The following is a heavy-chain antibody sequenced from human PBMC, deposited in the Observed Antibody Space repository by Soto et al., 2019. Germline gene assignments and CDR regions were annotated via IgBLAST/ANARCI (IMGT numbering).Heavy chain of an antibody. D-gene: IGHD5-12*01. CDR1: GFTYSSHG. J-gene: IGHJ3*02. CDR3: ARDGQYRTDGFDI. V-gene: IGHV3-23*01. CDR2: LRRGGGST. Sequence: EAQLLEYGGELIQPGGSLRLSCAASGFTYSSHGMSWVRQAPGKGLEWIAGLRRGGGSTYYADSVKGRFTISRDNSKNTLDLIMNSLRVEDTALYYCARDGQYRTDGFDIWGQGTMVTVSS.